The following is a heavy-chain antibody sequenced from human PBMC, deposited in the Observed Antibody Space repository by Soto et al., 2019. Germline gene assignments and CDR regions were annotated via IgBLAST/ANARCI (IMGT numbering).Heavy chain of an antibody. D-gene: IGHD6-13*01. Sequence: EVQLLESGGGLVQPGGSLRLSCAASGFTFSNYAMTWVRQAPGKGLEWVSVITGSGGGTYFVDSVKGRFTISRDNSKNRVCLQMNSLRADDTAVYYCAKRPLTAAGFDYWGQGTLVTVSS. V-gene: IGHV3-23*01. CDR2: ITGSGGGT. CDR1: GFTFSNYA. CDR3: AKRPLTAAGFDY. J-gene: IGHJ4*02.